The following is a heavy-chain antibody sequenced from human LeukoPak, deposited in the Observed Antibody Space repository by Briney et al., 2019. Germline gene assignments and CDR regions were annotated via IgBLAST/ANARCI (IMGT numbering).Heavy chain of an antibody. CDR3: ARGRREQWLTHSDY. V-gene: IGHV1-18*01. J-gene: IGHJ4*02. D-gene: IGHD6-19*01. CDR2: ISAYTGNT. Sequence: ASVKVSCKASGYTFTSYGINWVRQAPGQGLEWMGWISAYTGNTNYAQKLQGRVTMTTDTSTSSAYMELRSLRSDDTAVYYCARGRREQWLTHSDYWGQGTLVTVSS. CDR1: GYTFTSYG.